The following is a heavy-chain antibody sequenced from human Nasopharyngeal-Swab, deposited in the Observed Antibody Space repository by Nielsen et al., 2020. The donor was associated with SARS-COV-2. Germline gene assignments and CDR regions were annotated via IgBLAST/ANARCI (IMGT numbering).Heavy chain of an antibody. CDR2: INWNSGST. Sequence: GESLKISCATSGFTFDDYGMSWVRQAPGKGLEWVSGINWNSGSTGYADSVKGRFTISRDNAKNSLYLQMNSLRAEDTALYYCAKIDGYNYLYAFDIWGQGTMVTVSS. V-gene: IGHV3-20*04. D-gene: IGHD5-24*01. CDR3: AKIDGYNYLYAFDI. CDR1: GFTFDDYG. J-gene: IGHJ3*02.